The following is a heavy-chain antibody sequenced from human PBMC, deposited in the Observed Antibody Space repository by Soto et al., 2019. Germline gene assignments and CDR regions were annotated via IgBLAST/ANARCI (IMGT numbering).Heavy chain of an antibody. V-gene: IGHV3-7*01. CDR3: VIDGSTRWHFES. Sequence: EVQLVESGGGLVQPGGSLRLSCEAYGFTLSSYWMSWIRQAPGKGLEWVANTRQDGGQSYLVDSVQGRFTTSRDNAKNSVYLQMNSLKAEDTTVYYCVIDGSTRWHFESWCQGTLLIVPS. J-gene: IGHJ4*02. CDR2: TRQDGGQS. CDR1: GFTLSSYW. D-gene: IGHD6-19*01.